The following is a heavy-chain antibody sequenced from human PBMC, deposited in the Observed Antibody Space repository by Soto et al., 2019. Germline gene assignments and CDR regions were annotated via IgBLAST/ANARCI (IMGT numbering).Heavy chain of an antibody. Sequence: ASVKVSCKASGYTFTGYYMHWVRQAPGQGLEWMGWINPNSGGTNYAQKFQGRVTMTRDTSISTAYMELSRLRSDDTAVYYRASPYSSSWNYYYYGMDVWGRGTTVTVSS. D-gene: IGHD6-13*01. V-gene: IGHV1-2*02. J-gene: IGHJ6*02. CDR2: INPNSGGT. CDR3: ASPYSSSWNYYYYGMDV. CDR1: GYTFTGYY.